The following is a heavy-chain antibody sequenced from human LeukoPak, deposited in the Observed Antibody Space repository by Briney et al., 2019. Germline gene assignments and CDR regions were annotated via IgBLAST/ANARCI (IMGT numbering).Heavy chain of an antibody. Sequence: GALRLSCSSPGFHLYSYSIGWVRQGPGEGLEGGPANWGSWGSTYYADSVKGRFTISRDNSKNTLYLQLNSLTAEDTAVYYCAKGSMVRGVIITQYYYYGMDVWGQGTTVTVSS. CDR2: NWGSWGST. V-gene: IGHV3-23*01. D-gene: IGHD3-10*01. CDR1: GFHLYSYS. CDR3: AKGSMVRGVIITQYYYYGMDV. J-gene: IGHJ6*02.